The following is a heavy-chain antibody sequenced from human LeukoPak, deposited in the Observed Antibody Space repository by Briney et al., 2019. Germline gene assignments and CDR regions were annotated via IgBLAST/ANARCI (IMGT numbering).Heavy chain of an antibody. CDR3: ARAVYCSSTSCHFYYFDY. CDR1: GFTFSTYW. Sequence: SGGSLRLSCAASGFTFSTYWMCWVRQAPGKGLEWVANINQDGSEKNYVDSVKGRFTISRDNSKNTLYLQMGSLRAEDMAVYYCARAVYCSSTSCHFYYFDYWGQGTLVTVSS. V-gene: IGHV3-7*02. CDR2: INQDGSEK. D-gene: IGHD2-2*01. J-gene: IGHJ4*02.